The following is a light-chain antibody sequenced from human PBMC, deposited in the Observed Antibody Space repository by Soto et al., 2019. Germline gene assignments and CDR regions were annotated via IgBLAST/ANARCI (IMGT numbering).Light chain of an antibody. J-gene: IGLJ2*01. Sequence: QSVLTQPPSVSGSPGQSVTISCTGTSSDVGSYNRVSWYQHPPGTGPKLMIYEVSNRPSGVPDRFSGSKSGNTASLTISGLQAEDEADYYCSSFTSSTTLVFGEGTKLTVL. V-gene: IGLV2-18*02. CDR3: SSFTSSTTLV. CDR2: EVS. CDR1: SSDVGSYNR.